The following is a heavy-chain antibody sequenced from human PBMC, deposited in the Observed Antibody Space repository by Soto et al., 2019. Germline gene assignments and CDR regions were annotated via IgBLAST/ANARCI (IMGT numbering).Heavy chain of an antibody. Sequence: QIQLVQSGLEVKKPGASVGVSCKTSGYSLVTYCISWVRQAPGQGPVWVAWIGPYKGDTRYSERLQGRVTLSTDMHATTVYMELRSLGPDATAVYYCARDVQHSWDYPTGGYDYWCQGTLVTVSA. CDR1: GYSLVTYC. D-gene: IGHD1-7*01. V-gene: IGHV1-18*04. J-gene: IGHJ4*02. CDR2: IGPYKGDT. CDR3: ARDVQHSWDYPTGGYDY.